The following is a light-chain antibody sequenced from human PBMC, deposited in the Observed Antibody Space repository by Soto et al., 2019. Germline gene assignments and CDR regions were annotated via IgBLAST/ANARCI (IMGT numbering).Light chain of an antibody. CDR2: GAS. CDR3: QQYGLPPHS. Sequence: EIVLTQSPGTLSLSPGERATLSCRASQSVYNNYLAWYQQKPGQTPRLLVNGASNRATGIPDRFSGGGSETDFTLTISSLEPEDVAVYYCQQYGLPPHSFGQGTRVEIK. J-gene: IGKJ2*01. V-gene: IGKV3-20*01. CDR1: QSVYNNY.